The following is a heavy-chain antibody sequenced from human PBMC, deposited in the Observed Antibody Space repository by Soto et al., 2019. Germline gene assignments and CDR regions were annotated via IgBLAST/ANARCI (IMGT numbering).Heavy chain of an antibody. CDR3: ARDEEP. Sequence: QVQLVESGGGVVQPGRPLRLSCAASGVTFSSYAMHWVRQAPGKGLEWVAVIWSDGSKKYYGDSVKGRFTISRDNSKNTFYLQMNSLKVADTAVYYCARDEEPWGQGTLVIVSS. CDR2: IWSDGSKK. CDR1: GVTFSSYA. J-gene: IGHJ5*02. V-gene: IGHV3-33*01.